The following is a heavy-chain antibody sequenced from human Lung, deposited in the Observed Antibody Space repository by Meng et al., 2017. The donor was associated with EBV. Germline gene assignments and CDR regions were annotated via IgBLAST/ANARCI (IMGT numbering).Heavy chain of an antibody. V-gene: IGHV1-18*01. J-gene: IGHJ5*02. CDR1: GYPFTSYG. Sequence: QVPLVQSGAEVKKPGASVKVSCKASGYPFTSYGISWVRQAPGQGLEWMGWISAYNGNTNYAQKLQGRVTMTTDTSTSTAYMELRSLRSDDTAVYYCAASSSSWYQNWFDPWGQGTLVTVSS. D-gene: IGHD6-13*01. CDR3: AASSSSWYQNWFDP. CDR2: ISAYNGNT.